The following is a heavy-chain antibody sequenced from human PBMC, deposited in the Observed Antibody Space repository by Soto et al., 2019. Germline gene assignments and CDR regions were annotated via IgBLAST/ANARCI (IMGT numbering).Heavy chain of an antibody. V-gene: IGHV1-24*01. CDR2: FDPEDGET. D-gene: IGHD3-3*01. CDR3: ATDSRRGDFWSGYPPYGMDV. Sequence: APARVACKRASYTVTELTMEGVGQAPGKGLEGMGGFDPEDGETIYAQKFQGRVTMTEDTSTDTAYMELSSLRSEDTAVYYCATDSRRGDFWSGYPPYGMDVWGQGTTVTVSS. J-gene: IGHJ6*02. CDR1: SYTVTELT.